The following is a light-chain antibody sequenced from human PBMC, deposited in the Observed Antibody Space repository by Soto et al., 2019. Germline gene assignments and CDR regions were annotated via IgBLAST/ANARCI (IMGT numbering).Light chain of an antibody. CDR1: QTISSW. V-gene: IGKV1-5*03. CDR3: QHYNSYSEA. J-gene: IGKJ1*01. Sequence: DIQMTQSPSTLSGSVGDRVTITCRASQTISSWLAWYQQKPGKAPKLLIYKASTLKNGVPSRFSGSGSGTEFTLTIRSLQADDFATYYCQHYNSYSEAFGQGTKVELK. CDR2: KAS.